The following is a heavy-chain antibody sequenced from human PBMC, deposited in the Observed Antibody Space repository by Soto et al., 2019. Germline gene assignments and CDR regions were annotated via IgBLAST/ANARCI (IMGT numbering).Heavy chain of an antibody. CDR1: GSSVSSSTYY. Sequence: PSETLSLTCTVAGSSVSSSTYYWGWIRQPPGKGLEWIATFYYSGSTYHNPSLNSRVTISVDTSKNQFSLKLTSVTAADTAVYYCAREGSYKNYYYYGMDVWGQGTTVT. J-gene: IGHJ6*02. CDR2: FYYSGST. CDR3: AREGSYKNYYYYGMDV. D-gene: IGHD2-15*01. V-gene: IGHV4-39*07.